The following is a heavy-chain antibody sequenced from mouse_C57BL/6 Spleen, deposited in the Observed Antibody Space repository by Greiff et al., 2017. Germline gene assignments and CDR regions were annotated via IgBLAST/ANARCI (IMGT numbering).Heavy chain of an antibody. Sequence: EVKLQESGPGLVKPSQSLSLTCSVTGYSITSGYYWNWIRQFPGNKLEWMGYISYDGSNNYNPSLKNRISITRNTSKNQFFLKLNSVTTEDTATYYCARESNYGSSYYFDYWGQGTTLTVSS. CDR1: GYSITSGYY. J-gene: IGHJ2*01. CDR3: ARESNYGSSYYFDY. V-gene: IGHV3-6*01. CDR2: ISYDGSN. D-gene: IGHD1-1*01.